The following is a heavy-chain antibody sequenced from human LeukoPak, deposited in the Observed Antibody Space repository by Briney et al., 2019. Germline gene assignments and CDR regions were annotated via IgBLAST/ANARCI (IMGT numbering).Heavy chain of an antibody. V-gene: IGHV3-23*01. CDR1: GFTFQSYG. Sequence: PGGSLRLSCAASGFTFQSYGMTWVRQVPGKGLEWVSSITGAGSSTKYADSVNGRFTISRDNSKNTLSLQMTGLRAEDTAVYYCARKVAVAMDLDYWGQGTLVTVSS. CDR2: ITGAGSST. D-gene: IGHD5-18*01. J-gene: IGHJ4*02. CDR3: ARKVAVAMDLDY.